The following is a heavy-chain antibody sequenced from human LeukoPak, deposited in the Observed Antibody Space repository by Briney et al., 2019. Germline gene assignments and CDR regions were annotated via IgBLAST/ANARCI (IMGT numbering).Heavy chain of an antibody. CDR2: ISGSGGST. D-gene: IGHD1-14*01. CDR3: AKDPLSPEYYNYYYGMDV. J-gene: IGHJ6*02. V-gene: IGHV3-23*01. CDR1: GFTFSSYA. Sequence: GGSLRLSCAASGFTFSSYAMSCVRQAPGKGLEWVSAISGSGGSTYYADSVKGRFTISRDNSKNTLYLQMNSLRAEDTAVYYCAKDPLSPEYYNYYYGMDVWGQGTTVTVSS.